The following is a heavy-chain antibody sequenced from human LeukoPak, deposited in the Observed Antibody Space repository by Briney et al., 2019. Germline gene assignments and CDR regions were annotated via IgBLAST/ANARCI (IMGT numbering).Heavy chain of an antibody. Sequence: PSETLSLTCTVSGGSISSYYWSWIRQPPGKGLEWTGYIYTSGSSNYNPSLKSRVTISVDTSKHQFSLKLSSVTAADTAVYYCARVIYCSSTSCRRYFDYWGQGTLVSVSS. CDR1: GGSISSYY. J-gene: IGHJ4*02. D-gene: IGHD2-2*01. V-gene: IGHV4-4*09. CDR2: IYTSGSS. CDR3: ARVIYCSSTSCRRYFDY.